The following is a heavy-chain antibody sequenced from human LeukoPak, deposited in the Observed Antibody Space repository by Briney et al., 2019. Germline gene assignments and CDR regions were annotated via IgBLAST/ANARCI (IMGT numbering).Heavy chain of an antibody. V-gene: IGHV1-69*06. CDR1: GGTFSSYA. CDR2: IIPIFGTA. D-gene: IGHD3-9*01. J-gene: IGHJ5*02. Sequence: SVKVSCKASGGTFSSYAISWVRQAPGQGLEWMGGIIPIFGTANYAQKFQGRVTITADKSTSTAYMELSSLRSEDTAVYYCARSPTYYDILTGSQMANWFDPWGQGTLVTVSS. CDR3: ARSPTYYDILTGSQMANWFDP.